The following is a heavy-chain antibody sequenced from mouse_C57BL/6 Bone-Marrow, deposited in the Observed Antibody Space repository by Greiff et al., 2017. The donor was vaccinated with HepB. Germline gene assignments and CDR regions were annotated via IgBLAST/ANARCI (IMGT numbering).Heavy chain of an antibody. J-gene: IGHJ2*01. D-gene: IGHD1-1*01. CDR2: INPYNGGT. CDR1: GYTFTDYY. CDR3: ARTYYYGSIYPPLFDY. V-gene: IGHV1-19*01. Sequence: VQLKESGPVLVKPGASVKMSCKASGYTFTDYYMNWVKQSHGKSLEWIGVINPYNGGTSYNQKFKGKATLTVDKSSSTAYMELNSLTSEDSAVYYCARTYYYGSIYPPLFDYWGQGTTLTVSS.